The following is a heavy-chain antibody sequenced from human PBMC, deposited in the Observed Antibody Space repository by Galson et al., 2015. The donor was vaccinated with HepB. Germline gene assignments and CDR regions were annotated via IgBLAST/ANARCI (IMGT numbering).Heavy chain of an antibody. CDR2: IWYDGSNK. CDR3: ARDGGIAAAAGTKDY. Sequence: SLRLSCAASGFTFSSYGMHWVRQAPGKGLEWVAVIWYDGSNKYYADSVKGRFTISRDNSKNTLYLQMNSLRAEDTAVYYCARDGGIAAAAGTKDYWGQGTLVTVSS. J-gene: IGHJ4*02. V-gene: IGHV3-33*01. D-gene: IGHD6-13*01. CDR1: GFTFSSYG.